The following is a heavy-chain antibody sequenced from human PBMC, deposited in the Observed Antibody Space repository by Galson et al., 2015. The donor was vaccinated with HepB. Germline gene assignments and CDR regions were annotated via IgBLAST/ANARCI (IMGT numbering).Heavy chain of an antibody. Sequence: SLRLSCAVSGFTFGEYSLSWFRQAPGKGLEWVGFIGGKAYGGKIDYAASVKGRFTISTDDSKNTAYLQMNSLKTEDTAMYYCTRDSWGRQPPNTFDFWGQGTMVTVSS. D-gene: IGHD3-16*01. CDR3: TRDSWGRQPPNTFDF. CDR2: IGGKAYGGKI. V-gene: IGHV3-49*03. J-gene: IGHJ3*01. CDR1: GFTFGEYS.